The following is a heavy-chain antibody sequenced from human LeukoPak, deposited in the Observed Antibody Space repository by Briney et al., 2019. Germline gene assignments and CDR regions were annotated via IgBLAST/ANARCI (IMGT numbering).Heavy chain of an antibody. D-gene: IGHD6-13*01. CDR2: IYYSGSP. V-gene: IGHV4-31*03. Sequence: SETLSLTCTVSGGSISSGGYYWSWIRHQPGKGLEWIVYIYYSGSPYYTPSLKSRVTISVDPSKHQFSLKLSSVTAADTAVYYCASRKYSSSRAHDSWGQGTLVTVSS. CDR1: GGSISSGGYY. J-gene: IGHJ5*01. CDR3: ASRKYSSSRAHDS.